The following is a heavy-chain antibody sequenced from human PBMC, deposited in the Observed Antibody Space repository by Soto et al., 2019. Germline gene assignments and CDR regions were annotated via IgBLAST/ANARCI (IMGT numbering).Heavy chain of an antibody. CDR1: GFTFRSSA. D-gene: IGHD6-19*01. CDR2: INSGGST. J-gene: IGHJ5*02. CDR3: AKISYISGWSPEA. V-gene: IGHV3-23*01. Sequence: GGSLRLSCVASGFTFRSSAMSWVRQAPGKGLEWVSAINSGGSTLYADSVKGRFTISRDNSKNTLFLQMNSLRAEDTAVFYCAKISYISGWSPEAWGQGTQVTVSS.